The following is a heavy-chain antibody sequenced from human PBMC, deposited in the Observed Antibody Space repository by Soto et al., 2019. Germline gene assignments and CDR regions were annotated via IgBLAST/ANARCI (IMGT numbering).Heavy chain of an antibody. Sequence: EVPLLESGGGLVQPGGSLRLSCAASGFSFSGSGMTWVRQAPGEGLEWVSSISGNGGTTSYADAVKGRFTISRDNSKNTLFLQVDSLRVEDTAIYFCVKERRGTTVGRVDYWGQGTLVTVSS. CDR2: ISGNGGTT. D-gene: IGHD4-17*01. CDR3: VKERRGTTVGRVDY. J-gene: IGHJ4*02. V-gene: IGHV3-23*01. CDR1: GFSFSGSG.